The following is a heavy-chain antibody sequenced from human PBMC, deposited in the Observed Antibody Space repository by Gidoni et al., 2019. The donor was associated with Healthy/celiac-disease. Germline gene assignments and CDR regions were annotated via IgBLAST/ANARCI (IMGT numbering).Heavy chain of an antibody. D-gene: IGHD3-22*01. V-gene: IGHV3-30-3*01. Sequence: QVQLVESGGGVVQPGRSLRLSCAASGFTFSSYAMHGVRQAPGKGLEWVAVISYDGSNKYYADSVKGRFTISRDNSKNTLYLQMNSLRAEDTAVYYCARDLYYDSSGYPDYWGQGTLVTVSS. J-gene: IGHJ4*02. CDR2: ISYDGSNK. CDR1: GFTFSSYA. CDR3: ARDLYYDSSGYPDY.